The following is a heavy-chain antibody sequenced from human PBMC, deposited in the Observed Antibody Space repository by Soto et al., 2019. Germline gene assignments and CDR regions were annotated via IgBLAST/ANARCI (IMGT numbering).Heavy chain of an antibody. CDR2: IRTYNGNT. J-gene: IGHJ4*02. Sequence: QVQLVQSGAEVKKPGASVKVSCKASGYTFITYGVSWVRPAPGQGLDWLGRIRTYNGNTRYAERLQGRVTMTTDTTTNTAYMELRNLTSDDTAVYYCARGPTDYDDNSANYFWDYWGQGTLVTVSS. CDR3: ARGPTDYDDNSANYFWDY. D-gene: IGHD3-22*01. V-gene: IGHV1-18*01. CDR1: GYTFITYG.